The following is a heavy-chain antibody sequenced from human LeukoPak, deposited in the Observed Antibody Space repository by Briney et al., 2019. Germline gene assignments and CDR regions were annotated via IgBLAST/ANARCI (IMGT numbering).Heavy chain of an antibody. CDR3: ARDLALDSSGWFDY. D-gene: IGHD6-19*01. Sequence: AGGSLRLSCAASGFSFNTYAMSWVRQAPGKGLEWVSAISNTGGSTYYADSVKGRFTISRDKSKNTLSLQMNSLRAEDTAVYYCARDLALDSSGWFDYWGQGTLVTVSS. V-gene: IGHV3-23*01. CDR2: ISNTGGST. J-gene: IGHJ4*02. CDR1: GFSFNTYA.